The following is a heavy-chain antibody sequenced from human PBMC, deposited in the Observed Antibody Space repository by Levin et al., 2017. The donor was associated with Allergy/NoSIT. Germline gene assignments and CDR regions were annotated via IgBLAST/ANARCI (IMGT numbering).Heavy chain of an antibody. CDR2: ISRDSSTI. D-gene: IGHD1-26*01. V-gene: IGHV3-11*01. CDR3: ARQSVLGGVMDV. CDR1: GFTFSDNY. J-gene: IGHJ6*02. Sequence: GGSLRLSCAASGFTFSDNYMSWNRQAPGKGLEWIAYISRDSSTIHYAGSLKGRFTISRDNAKKSLYLQMNSLRAEDTAVYYCARQSVLGGVMDVWGQGTTVIVSS.